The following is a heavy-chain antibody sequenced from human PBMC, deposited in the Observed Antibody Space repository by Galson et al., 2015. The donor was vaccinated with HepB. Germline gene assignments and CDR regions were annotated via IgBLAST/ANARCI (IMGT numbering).Heavy chain of an antibody. Sequence: SLRLSCAASGFTFSSYGMHWVRQAPGKGLEWVAVISYDGNNKYYADSVKGRFTISRDNSKKTLHLQMNTLGAEDTAVYYCAKDSGSWFAGTFDSWGQGTLVTVSS. CDR1: GFTFSSYG. CDR2: ISYDGNNK. J-gene: IGHJ4*02. D-gene: IGHD6-13*01. V-gene: IGHV3-30*18. CDR3: AKDSGSWFAGTFDS.